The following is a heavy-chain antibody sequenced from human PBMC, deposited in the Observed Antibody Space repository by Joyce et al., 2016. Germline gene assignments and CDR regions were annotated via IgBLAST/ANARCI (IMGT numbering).Heavy chain of an antibody. J-gene: IGHJ4*02. CDR1: GFTFSSYS. D-gene: IGHD2-8*01. V-gene: IGHV3-21*01. Sequence: EVQLVESGGGLVKPGGSLRLSCAASGFTFSSYSMSWVRQDPGKGLDWVSSLSSSISYIKYTDSVKGRFTISRDNAKNSLYLQMNSLRVEDTAVYYCARSSYTNGIFDYWGQGTLVTVSS. CDR3: ARSSYTNGIFDY. CDR2: LSSSISYI.